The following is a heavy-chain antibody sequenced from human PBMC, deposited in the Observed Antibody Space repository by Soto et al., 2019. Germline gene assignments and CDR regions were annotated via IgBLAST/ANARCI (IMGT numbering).Heavy chain of an antibody. D-gene: IGHD1-26*01. V-gene: IGHV4-4*07. CDR1: GDSMTKYY. J-gene: IGHJ4*02. CDR3: ARTVGAAYYFDF. Sequence: QVQLQESGPGLVKPSETLSLTCTVSGDSMTKYYWSWIRQPAGKGLEWIGRIYTSGSTNYKPSLKGRVTMSIDTCNNHFSLKLKSVTAEDTAVYYCARTVGAAYYFDFWGQGALVTVSS. CDR2: IYTSGST.